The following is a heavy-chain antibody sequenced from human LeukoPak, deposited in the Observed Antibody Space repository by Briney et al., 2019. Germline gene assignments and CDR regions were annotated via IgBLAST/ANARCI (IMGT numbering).Heavy chain of an antibody. V-gene: IGHV4-59*01. CDR2: IYYSGNT. CDR1: GGSFSGYY. Sequence: NPSETLSLTCAVYGGSFSGYYWSWIRQPPGKGLEWIGYIYYSGNTDYNPSLKSRVTISIDTSKNQFSLRLNSVTAADTAVYYCARYRNEALFAFDIWGQGTMVTVSS. D-gene: IGHD1-14*01. CDR3: ARYRNEALFAFDI. J-gene: IGHJ3*02.